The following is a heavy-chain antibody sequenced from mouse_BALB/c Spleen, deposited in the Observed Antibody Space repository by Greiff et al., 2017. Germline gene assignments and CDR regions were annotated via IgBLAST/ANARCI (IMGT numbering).Heavy chain of an antibody. CDR1: GFTFSSYG. V-gene: IGHV5-6-3*01. J-gene: IGHJ3*01. Sequence: EVHLVESGGGLVQPGGSLKLSCAASGFTFSSYGMSWVRQTPDKRLELVATINSNGGSTYYPDSVKGRFTISRDNAKNTLYLQMSSLKSEDTAMYYCARDWAWFAYWGQGTLVTVSA. D-gene: IGHD4-1*01. CDR3: ARDWAWFAY. CDR2: INSNGGST.